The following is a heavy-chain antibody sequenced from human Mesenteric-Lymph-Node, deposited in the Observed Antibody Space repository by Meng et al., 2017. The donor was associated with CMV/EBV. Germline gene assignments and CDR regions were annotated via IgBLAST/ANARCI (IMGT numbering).Heavy chain of an antibody. Sequence: GGSLRLSCEASGFTFSTYSIHWVRQAPGKGLEWVSSITTRASYVYYADSVMGRFTISRDNAKNSVYLQMNSLRAEDTAVYYCTREERDYDFWSGYYNFDYWGQGTLVTVSS. J-gene: IGHJ4*02. CDR3: TREERDYDFWSGYYNFDY. CDR1: GFTFSTYS. V-gene: IGHV3-21*01. CDR2: ITTRASYV. D-gene: IGHD3-3*01.